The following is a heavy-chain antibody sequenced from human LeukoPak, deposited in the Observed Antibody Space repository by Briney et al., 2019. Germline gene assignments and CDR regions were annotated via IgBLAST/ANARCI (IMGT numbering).Heavy chain of an antibody. J-gene: IGHJ5*02. D-gene: IGHD1-26*01. V-gene: IGHV4-30-4*08. CDR2: IYYSGSA. Sequence: PSETLSLTCSVSGGSISSYYWSWIRQPPGKGLEWIGNIYYSGSAYYNPSLKSRVTISVDTSKNQFSLKLSSVTAADTAVYYCARDHGYSGTYSWFDPWGQGTLVTVSS. CDR1: GGSISSYY. CDR3: ARDHGYSGTYSWFDP.